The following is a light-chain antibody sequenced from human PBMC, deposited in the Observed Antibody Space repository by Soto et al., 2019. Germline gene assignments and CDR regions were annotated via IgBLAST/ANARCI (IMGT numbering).Light chain of an antibody. CDR1: QSISNY. V-gene: IGKV1-39*01. CDR2: AAS. CDR3: QQSYRTPYT. Sequence: DIQMTQSPSSLSASVGDRVTITCRASQSISNYLNWYQQKPGKAPELLIYAASYLQSGVPSRFSGSGSGTDFTLTISSLQPEDFATYYCQQSYRTPYTFGQGTKLEIK. J-gene: IGKJ2*01.